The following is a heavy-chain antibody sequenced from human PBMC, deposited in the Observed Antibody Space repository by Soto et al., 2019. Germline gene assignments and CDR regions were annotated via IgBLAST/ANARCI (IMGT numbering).Heavy chain of an antibody. CDR3: ARTFGGNMYLYDGAGMDV. J-gene: IGHJ6*01. CDR1: GYTFTDYY. Sequence: QVQLVQSGAEVKKPGASVKVSCKSSGYTFTDYYIHWVRQGPGQGPEWIGWISPKTGGANFAQKFQGRVTLTGDTSISTAYMDLSRLTSDDTAVYYCARTFGGNMYLYDGAGMDVWGQGTTVTVPS. CDR2: ISPKTGGA. V-gene: IGHV1-2*02. D-gene: IGHD3-16*01.